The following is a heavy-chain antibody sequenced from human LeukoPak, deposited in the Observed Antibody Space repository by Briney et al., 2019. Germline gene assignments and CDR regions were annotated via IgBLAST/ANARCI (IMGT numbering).Heavy chain of an antibody. CDR1: GFMFGSYG. J-gene: IGHJ5*02. Sequence: GGSLRLSCVASGFMFGSYGMHWVRQAPGKGLEWVAFITYDGSNKDYVDSVKGRFSISRDNSKNTLYLQMNSLRVEDTAVYYYGKSDYGTYVDPWGQGTLLTVSS. CDR2: ITYDGSNK. D-gene: IGHD4-17*01. V-gene: IGHV3-30*02. CDR3: GKSDYGTYVDP.